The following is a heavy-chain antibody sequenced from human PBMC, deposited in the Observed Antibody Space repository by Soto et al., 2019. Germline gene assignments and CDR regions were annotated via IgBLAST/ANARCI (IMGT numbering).Heavy chain of an antibody. D-gene: IGHD6-13*01. J-gene: IGHJ4*02. CDR2: INGSGGST. Sequence: PGGSLRLSCAASGFTFSSYAMSWVRQAPGKGLEWVSNINGSGGSTYYADSVKGRFTISRDNAKNTLYLQMNSLRAEDTAVYYCARDRFRYSSMGGFDYWGQATLVTVSS. V-gene: IGHV3-23*01. CDR3: ARDRFRYSSMGGFDY. CDR1: GFTFSSYA.